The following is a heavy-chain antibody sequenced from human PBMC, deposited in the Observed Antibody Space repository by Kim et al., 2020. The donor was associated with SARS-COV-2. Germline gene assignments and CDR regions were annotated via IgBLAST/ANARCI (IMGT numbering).Heavy chain of an antibody. D-gene: IGHD4-4*01. CDR1: GYTFTRFG. V-gene: IGHV1-18*01. Sequence: ASVKVSCKASGYTFTRFGMSWVRQAPGQGLDWMGWINVNNGNTKYAQNFKGRVIMTMDTSMSTAYLELRSLNADDTAVYYCAISGWAYNNYVEEYGG. CDR3: AISGWAYNNYVEEY. J-gene: IGHJ6*01. CDR2: INVNNGNT.